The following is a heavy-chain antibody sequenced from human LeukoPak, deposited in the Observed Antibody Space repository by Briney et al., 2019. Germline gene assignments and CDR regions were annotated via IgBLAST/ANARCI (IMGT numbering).Heavy chain of an antibody. D-gene: IGHD3-3*01. CDR2: INHSGFT. V-gene: IGHV4-59*11. J-gene: IGHJ6*03. Sequence: PSETLSLTCTVSGGSISSHYWNWIRQPPGKGLEWIGYINHSGFTNYNPSLKSRVAISIDTSKNQFSVKVNSVTAADTAVYYCARWYYDVPRYLDVWGKGTTVTVSS. CDR1: GGSISSHY. CDR3: ARWYYDVPRYLDV.